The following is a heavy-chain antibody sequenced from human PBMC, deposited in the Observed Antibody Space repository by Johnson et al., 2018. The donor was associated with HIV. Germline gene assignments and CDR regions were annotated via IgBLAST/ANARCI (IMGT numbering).Heavy chain of an antibody. V-gene: IGHV3-11*01. D-gene: IGHD3-10*01. CDR2: ISGSGSM. J-gene: IGHJ3*02. CDR1: GFTFSDYY. CDR3: ARDKGRGAFDI. Sequence: QVQLVESGGGVVQPGGSLRLSCAASGFTFSDYYMSWIRQAPGKGLEWVSYISGSGSMGYADSVKGRFTISRDKAKNSLYLQMNSLRAEDTAVYYCARDKGRGAFDIWCQGTMVTVSS.